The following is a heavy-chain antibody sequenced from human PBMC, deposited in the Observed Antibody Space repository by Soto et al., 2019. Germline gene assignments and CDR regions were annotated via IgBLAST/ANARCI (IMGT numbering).Heavy chain of an antibody. V-gene: IGHV3-21*01. Sequence: GGSLRLSCTVSGFAFNNYGINWVRQAPGKGLEWVSSISKSDYTYYSDSVKGRFTISRDNAKSSVSLQMSTLRVEDTAVYYCAREDSIIIPAVSDFWGQGTLVTVSS. CDR3: AREDSIIIPAVSDF. J-gene: IGHJ4*02. CDR2: ISKSDYT. D-gene: IGHD2-2*01. CDR1: GFAFNNYG.